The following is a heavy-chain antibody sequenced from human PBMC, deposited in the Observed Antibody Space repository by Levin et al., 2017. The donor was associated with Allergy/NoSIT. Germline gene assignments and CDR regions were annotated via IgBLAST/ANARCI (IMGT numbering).Heavy chain of an antibody. CDR2: IYPGDSDT. CDR3: ARRGTRDYYYYMDV. Sequence: PGGSLRLSCQGSGYSFTSYWIGWVRQMPGKGLEWMGIIYPGDSDTRYSPSFQGQVTISADKSISTAYLQRSSLKASDTAIYYCARRGTRDYYYYMDVWGKGTTVTVSS. CDR1: GYSFTSYW. J-gene: IGHJ6*03. D-gene: IGHD1-1*01. V-gene: IGHV5-51*01.